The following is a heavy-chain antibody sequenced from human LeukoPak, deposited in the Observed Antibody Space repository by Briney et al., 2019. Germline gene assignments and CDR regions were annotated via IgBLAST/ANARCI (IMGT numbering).Heavy chain of an antibody. D-gene: IGHD6-13*01. CDR1: GGSLSSRSHY. V-gene: IGHV4-39*01. Sequence: SETLSLTCTVSGGSLSSRSHYWGWIRQPPGQGLEWIGSLSNSGNTYYNPSLKSRVTISVDTSKNEFSLKLSSVTAADTAVYYCARGQQHYSPRGHWFDPWGQGTLVTVSS. CDR2: LSNSGNT. J-gene: IGHJ5*02. CDR3: ARGQQHYSPRGHWFDP.